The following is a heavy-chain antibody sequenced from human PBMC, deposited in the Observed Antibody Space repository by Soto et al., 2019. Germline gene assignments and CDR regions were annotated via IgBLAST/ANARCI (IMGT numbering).Heavy chain of an antibody. Sequence: PSETLSLTCAVSGGSISSGGYSWSWIRQPPGKGLEWIGYIYHSGSTYYNPSLKSRVTISVDRSKNQFSLTLSSVTAADTAVYYCARGFYDIWRGYRPYYYGMDVWGQGTTVTVSS. D-gene: IGHD3-3*01. CDR2: IYHSGST. CDR1: GGSISSGGYS. V-gene: IGHV4-30-2*01. J-gene: IGHJ6*02. CDR3: ARGFYDIWRGYRPYYYGMDV.